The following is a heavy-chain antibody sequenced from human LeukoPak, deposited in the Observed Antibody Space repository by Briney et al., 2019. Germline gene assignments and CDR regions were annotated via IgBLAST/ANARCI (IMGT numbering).Heavy chain of an antibody. D-gene: IGHD1-26*01. Sequence: SETLSLTCAVSGGSISSSNWWSWVRQPPGKGLEWIGEIYHSGSTNYNPSLKSRVTISVDTSKNQFSLKLSSVTAADTAVYYCARGPSSGSYRGTIDFDYWGQGTLVTVSS. V-gene: IGHV4-4*02. J-gene: IGHJ4*02. CDR3: ARGPSSGSYRGTIDFDY. CDR1: GGSISSSNW. CDR2: IYHSGST.